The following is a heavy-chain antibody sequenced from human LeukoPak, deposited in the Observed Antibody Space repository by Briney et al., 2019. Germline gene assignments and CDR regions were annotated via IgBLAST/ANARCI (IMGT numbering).Heavy chain of an antibody. V-gene: IGHV3-53*01. CDR3: ARGFSSSWYSDS. CDR1: GFTFSSNY. D-gene: IGHD6-13*01. J-gene: IGHJ4*02. CDR2: IYSAGSA. Sequence: PGGSLRLSCAASGFTFSSNYMSWVRQAPGKGLEWVSRIYSAGSAYYADSVKGRFTISSDNSKNTLYLQMNSLRAEDTAVYYCARGFSSSWYSDSWGQGTLVTVSS.